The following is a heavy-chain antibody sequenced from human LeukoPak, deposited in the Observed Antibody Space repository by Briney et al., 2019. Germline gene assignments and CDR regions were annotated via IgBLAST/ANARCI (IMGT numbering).Heavy chain of an antibody. D-gene: IGHD3-3*01. CDR2: IIPILGIA. Sequence: SVKVSCKASGGTFSSYTISWVRQAPGQGLEWMGRIIPILGIANYAQKFQGRVTITADKSTSTVYMELSSLRSEDTAVYYCASTRYYDFWSGYYAFDIWGQGTMVTVSS. CDR3: ASTRYYDFWSGYYAFDI. J-gene: IGHJ3*02. CDR1: GGTFSSYT. V-gene: IGHV1-69*02.